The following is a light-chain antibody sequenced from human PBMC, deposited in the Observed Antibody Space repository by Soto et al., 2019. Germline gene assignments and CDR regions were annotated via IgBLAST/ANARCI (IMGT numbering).Light chain of an antibody. J-gene: IGLJ1*01. CDR3: CSYAGSSTFYV. Sequence: QSALTQPASVSGSPGQSITISCTGTSSDVGSYNLVSWYQQHPGKAPKLMIYEATKRPSGVSGRFSSSKSGNTASLTISGLQAEDEADYYCCSYAGSSTFYVFGTGTKLTVL. CDR2: EAT. V-gene: IGLV2-23*01. CDR1: SSDVGSYNL.